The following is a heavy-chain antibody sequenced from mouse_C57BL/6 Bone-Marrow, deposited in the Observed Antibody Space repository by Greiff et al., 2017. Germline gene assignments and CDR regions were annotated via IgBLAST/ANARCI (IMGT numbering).Heavy chain of an antibody. J-gene: IGHJ1*03. Sequence: QVQLQQPGAELVRPGSSVKLSCKASGYTFTSYWMHWVKQRPLQGLEWSGNLDPSDSETHYNQKFKDKATLTVDKSSSTAYMQLSSLTSEDSAVYYCARPSITSSWGYFDVWGTGTTVTVSS. D-gene: IGHD1-1*01. V-gene: IGHV1-52*01. CDR3: ARPSITSSWGYFDV. CDR1: GYTFTSYW. CDR2: LDPSDSET.